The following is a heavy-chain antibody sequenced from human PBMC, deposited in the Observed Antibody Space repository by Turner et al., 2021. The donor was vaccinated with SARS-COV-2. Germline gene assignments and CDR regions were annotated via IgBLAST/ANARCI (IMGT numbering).Heavy chain of an antibody. J-gene: IGHJ3*02. V-gene: IGHV3-53*01. CDR2: ISSGGST. Sequence: VQLVESGGGLIQPGGSLRLSCAASGFTVSSNYMSWVRQAPGKGLEWVSVISSGGSTYYADSVKGRFTISRDNSNNTLYLQMNSLRAEDTAVYYCARGYSSGWYQRGAFDIWGQGTMVTVSS. CDR3: ARGYSSGWYQRGAFDI. D-gene: IGHD6-19*01. CDR1: GFTVSSNY.